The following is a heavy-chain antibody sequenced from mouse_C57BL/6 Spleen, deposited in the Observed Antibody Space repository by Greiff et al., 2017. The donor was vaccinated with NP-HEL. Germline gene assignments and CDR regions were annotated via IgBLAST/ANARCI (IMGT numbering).Heavy chain of an antibody. CDR2: IYPRSGNT. CDR1: GYTFTSYG. J-gene: IGHJ4*01. Sequence: QVQLKESGAELARPGASVKLSCKASGYTFTSYGISWVKQRTGQGLEWIGEIYPRSGNTYYNEKFKGKATLTADKSSSTAYMELRSLTSEDSAVYFCASPYYYGSRDYAMDYWGQGTSVTVSS. V-gene: IGHV1-81*01. CDR3: ASPYYYGSRDYAMDY. D-gene: IGHD1-1*01.